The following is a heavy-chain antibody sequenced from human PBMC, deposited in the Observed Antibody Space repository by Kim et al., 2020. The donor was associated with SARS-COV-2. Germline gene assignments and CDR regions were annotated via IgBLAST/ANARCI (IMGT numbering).Heavy chain of an antibody. CDR1: GDSVSGNRGA. CDR2: TYYSSKWYN. CDR3: ARGWHRSGFDI. D-gene: IGHD2-15*01. J-gene: IGHJ3*02. Sequence: SQTLSLTCAISGDSVSGNRGAWNWIRQSPSRGLEWLGRTYYSSKWYNDYALSVRSRITVNPDTSKNQFSLQLNSVNPEDPAVYYCARGWHRSGFDIWGQG. V-gene: IGHV6-1*01.